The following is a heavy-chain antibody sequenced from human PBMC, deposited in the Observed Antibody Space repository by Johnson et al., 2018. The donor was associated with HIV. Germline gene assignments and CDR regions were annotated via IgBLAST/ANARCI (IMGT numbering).Heavy chain of an antibody. D-gene: IGHD1-26*01. Sequence: VQLVESGGGVVRPGGSLRLSCVASGFNFEDYGMSWVRQVPGKGLEWVSDINWNGGRTTYADSVKGRFTISRDNAKNSLYLQMNSLRAEDTAFYYCASQLGATGAVDIWGQGTMVTVSS. CDR1: GFNFEDYG. J-gene: IGHJ3*02. CDR2: INWNGGRT. V-gene: IGHV3-20*04. CDR3: ASQLGATGAVDI.